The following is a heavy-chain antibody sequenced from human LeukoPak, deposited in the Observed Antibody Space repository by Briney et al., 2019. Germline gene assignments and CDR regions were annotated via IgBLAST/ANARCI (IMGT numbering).Heavy chain of an antibody. J-gene: IGHJ4*02. CDR2: INHSGST. D-gene: IGHD1-26*01. Sequence: SETLSLTCAVYGGSFSGYYWSWIRQPPGKGLEWSGEINHSGSTNYNPSLKSRVTISVDTSKNQFSLKLSSVTAADTAVYYCARMQIVGASDYWGQGTLVTVSS. V-gene: IGHV4-34*01. CDR3: ARMQIVGASDY. CDR1: GGSFSGYY.